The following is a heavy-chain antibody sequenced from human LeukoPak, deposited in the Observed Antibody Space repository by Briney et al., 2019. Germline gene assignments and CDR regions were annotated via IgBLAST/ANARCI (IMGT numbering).Heavy chain of an antibody. CDR1: GFNFRGSG. V-gene: IGHV3-30*02. J-gene: IGHJ3*02. Sequence: GGSLRLSCAASGFNFRGSGMHWVRQAPGKGLEWVTFIQYDASQIYYADSVKGRFTISRDNSKNTVCLQMNSLRTEDTAVYFCAREGSRLVIHAFDIWGQGTMVTVSS. CDR3: AREGSRLVIHAFDI. CDR2: IQYDASQI. D-gene: IGHD2-21*01.